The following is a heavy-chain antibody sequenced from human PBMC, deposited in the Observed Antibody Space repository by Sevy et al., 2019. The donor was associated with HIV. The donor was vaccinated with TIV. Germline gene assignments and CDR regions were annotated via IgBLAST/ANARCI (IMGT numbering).Heavy chain of an antibody. Sequence: GGSLRLSCAASAFSFSSYAMNWVRQAPGKGLEWVAAISGSGGSTYYADSVTGRFTISRDNSKNTLYLQMNRLRAEDTARYYCAKDQTYSFVPPAYFDGWGQGTLVTVSS. D-gene: IGHD5-12*01. J-gene: IGHJ4*02. CDR3: AKDQTYSFVPPAYFDG. CDR1: AFSFSSYA. CDR2: ISGSGGST. V-gene: IGHV3-23*01.